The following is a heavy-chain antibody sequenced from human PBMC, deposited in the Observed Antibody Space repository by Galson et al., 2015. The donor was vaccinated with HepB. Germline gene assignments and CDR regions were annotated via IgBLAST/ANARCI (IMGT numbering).Heavy chain of an antibody. CDR1: KFIFSSYG. CDR3: ARSGTPGSGSFYTNFYFGMDV. J-gene: IGHJ6*02. Sequence: SLSLSCAASKFIFSSYGMHWVRQAPGKGLEWVTVIWSDGRTQYYADSVKGRFNISRDNSKNTLYLQLNTLRAEDTAVYYCARSGTPGSGSFYTNFYFGMDVWGQGTTVTVSS. V-gene: IGHV3-33*01. CDR2: IWSDGRTQ. D-gene: IGHD3-10*01.